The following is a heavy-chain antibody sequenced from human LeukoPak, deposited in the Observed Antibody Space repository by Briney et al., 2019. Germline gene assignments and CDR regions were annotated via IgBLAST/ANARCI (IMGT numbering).Heavy chain of an antibody. D-gene: IGHD1-26*01. CDR3: ARVGSYSAFDL. V-gene: IGHV3-64*02. J-gene: IGHJ3*01. CDR1: GFTFTNYA. Sequence: GGSLRLSCAASGFTFTNYAMHWVRQAPGKGLESVSAITSDGVSSYHADSVKCRFTISRDNSKNTLYLQMGSLRAEDMAVYFCARVGSYSAFDLWGQGTMVTVSS. CDR2: ITSDGVSS.